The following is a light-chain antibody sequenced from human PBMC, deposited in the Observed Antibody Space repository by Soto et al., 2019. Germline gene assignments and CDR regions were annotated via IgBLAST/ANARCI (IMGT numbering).Light chain of an antibody. V-gene: IGLV2-14*01. Sequence: QSALTQPASVSGSPGQSITISCTGTSSDVGGYNYVSWYQQHPGKAPKLMIYDVSNRPSGVSNRFSGSTSGNTASLTISGLQAEDEADYYGSLYTSSSNSFGTGTKVTVL. CDR3: SLYTSSSNS. CDR2: DVS. CDR1: SSDVGGYNY. J-gene: IGLJ1*01.